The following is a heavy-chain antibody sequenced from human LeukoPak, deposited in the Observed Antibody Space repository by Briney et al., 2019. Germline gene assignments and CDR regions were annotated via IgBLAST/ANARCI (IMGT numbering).Heavy chain of an antibody. CDR3: ARARISDPARKDNWFDP. Sequence: SETLSLTCTVSGGSISSGGYYWSWIRQHPGKGLECIGYIYYSGSTYYNPSLKSRVTISVDTSKNQFSLKLSSVTAADTAVYYCARARISDPARKDNWFDPWGQGTLVTVSS. CDR1: GGSISSGGYY. CDR2: IYYSGST. J-gene: IGHJ5*02. V-gene: IGHV4-31*03. D-gene: IGHD2-15*01.